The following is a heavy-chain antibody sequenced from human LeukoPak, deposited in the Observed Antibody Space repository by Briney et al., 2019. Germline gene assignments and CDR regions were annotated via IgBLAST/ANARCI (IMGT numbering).Heavy chain of an antibody. V-gene: IGHV4-4*07. CDR2: IYTSGST. Sequence: KPSETLSLTCTVSGGSISSYYWSWIRQPAGKGLEWIGRIYTSGSTNYNPSLKSRVTMSVDTSKNQFSLKLSSVTAADTAVYYCARTYRHRAEYYGMDVWGQGTTVTVSS. CDR3: ARTYRHRAEYYGMDV. CDR1: GGSISSYY. J-gene: IGHJ6*02. D-gene: IGHD2-2*02.